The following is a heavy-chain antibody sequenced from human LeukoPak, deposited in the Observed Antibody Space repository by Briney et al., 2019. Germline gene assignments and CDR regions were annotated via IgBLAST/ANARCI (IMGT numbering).Heavy chain of an antibody. CDR1: GYTFSGYG. CDR2: ISAYSGNT. J-gene: IGHJ4*02. CDR3: ARGGGSYGDYSLWLGY. Sequence: ASVKVSCKASGYTFSGYGFSWVRQAPGQGLEWMGWISAYSGNTKYAQKYQARVILTTDTSTSTAYMELRSLRSDDTAVYYCARGGGSYGDYSLWLGYWGQGTLVTVSS. D-gene: IGHD4-17*01. V-gene: IGHV1-18*01.